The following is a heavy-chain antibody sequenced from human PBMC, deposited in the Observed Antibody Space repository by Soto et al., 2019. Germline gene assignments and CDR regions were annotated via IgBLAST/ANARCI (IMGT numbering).Heavy chain of an antibody. J-gene: IGHJ4*02. CDR2: ISGSGGST. D-gene: IGHD3-22*01. Sequence: GGSLRLSCAASGFTFSSYAMSWVRQAPGKGLEWVSAISGSGGSTYYADSVKGRFTISRDNSKNTLYLQMNSLRAEDTAVYYCAKTPYYYDSSGYFHFDYWGQGTLVTVS. V-gene: IGHV3-23*01. CDR3: AKTPYYYDSSGYFHFDY. CDR1: GFTFSSYA.